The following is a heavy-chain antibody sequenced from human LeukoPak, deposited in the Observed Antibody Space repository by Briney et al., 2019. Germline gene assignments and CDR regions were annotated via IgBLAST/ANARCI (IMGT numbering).Heavy chain of an antibody. V-gene: IGHV3-33*01. J-gene: IGHJ4*02. CDR3: ARDSTYYYDSGSSGPHYFDY. Sequence: GGSLRLSCAASGFSFSSYGMHWVRQAPGKGLEWVAVIWFDGGKKKYADSVKGRFTISRDNSKDTLYLQVTSLRAEDTAVYYCARDSTYYYDSGSSGPHYFDYWGQGTLVTVSS. CDR2: IWFDGGKK. CDR1: GFSFSSYG. D-gene: IGHD3-10*01.